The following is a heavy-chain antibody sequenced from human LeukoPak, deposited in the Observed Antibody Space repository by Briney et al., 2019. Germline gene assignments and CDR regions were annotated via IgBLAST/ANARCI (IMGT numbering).Heavy chain of an antibody. Sequence: ASVTVSCKVSGYIFITYGISWVRQAPGQGLEWMGWISADNGDTNFAQKFRGRVTMTRDTSTSTVYMELESLTSDDTAVYYCARDYCSSTSCLFDYWGQGTLVTVSS. D-gene: IGHD2-2*01. CDR1: GYIFITYG. J-gene: IGHJ4*02. V-gene: IGHV1-18*01. CDR3: ARDYCSSTSCLFDY. CDR2: ISADNGDT.